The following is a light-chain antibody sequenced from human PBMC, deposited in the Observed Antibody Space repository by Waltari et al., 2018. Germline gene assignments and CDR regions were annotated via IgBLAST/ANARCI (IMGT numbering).Light chain of an antibody. CDR2: DAS. V-gene: IGKV1-33*01. CDR1: QGIRTS. CDR3: QHFDDLPLT. J-gene: IGKJ4*01. Sequence: DIQLTQSPSSLSASVEDRVTITCQASQGIRTSLNWYQQKSGKAPKLLIYDASNLEPGVPSRFSGSGTGTDFTFTITSLQPEDIATYYCQHFDDLPLTFGGGTKVEIK.